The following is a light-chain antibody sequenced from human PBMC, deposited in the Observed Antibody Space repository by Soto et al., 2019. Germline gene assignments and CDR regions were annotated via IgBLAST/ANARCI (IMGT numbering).Light chain of an antibody. CDR2: DVA. CDR3: QQRSSWPLIT. Sequence: EIVLTQSPATLSLSPGARATLSCRASQRVSNSFAWYQQQPGQAPRLVMYDVASRATGIPARFSGSGSGTDFTLTISSLEPEDFAVYYCQQRSSWPLITFGQGTRLEIK. V-gene: IGKV3-11*01. J-gene: IGKJ5*01. CDR1: QRVSNS.